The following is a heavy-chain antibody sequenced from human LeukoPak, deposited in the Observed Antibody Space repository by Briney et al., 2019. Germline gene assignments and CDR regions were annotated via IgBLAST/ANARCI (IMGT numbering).Heavy chain of an antibody. CDR2: ISSSGSTI. CDR1: GFTFSSYG. J-gene: IGHJ4*02. V-gene: IGHV3-48*04. Sequence: GGSLRLSCAASGFTFSSYGMSWVRQAPGKGLEWVSYISSSGSTIYYADSVKGRFTISRDNAKNSLYLQMNSLRAEDTAVYYCARAANMITFGGVIGWGQGTLVTVSS. D-gene: IGHD3-16*02. CDR3: ARAANMITFGGVIG.